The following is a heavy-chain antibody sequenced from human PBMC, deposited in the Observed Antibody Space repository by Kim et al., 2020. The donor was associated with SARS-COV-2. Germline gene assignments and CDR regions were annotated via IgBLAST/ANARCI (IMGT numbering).Heavy chain of an antibody. Sequence: GGSLRLSCAASGFTFSSYGMHWVRQAPGKGLEWVAVISYDGSNKYYADSVKGRFTISRDNSKNTLYLQMNSLRAEDTAVYYCAKTVVTAIPDDYWGQGTLVTVSS. J-gene: IGHJ4*02. CDR2: ISYDGSNK. CDR1: GFTFSSYG. CDR3: AKTVVTAIPDDY. V-gene: IGHV3-30*18. D-gene: IGHD2-21*02.